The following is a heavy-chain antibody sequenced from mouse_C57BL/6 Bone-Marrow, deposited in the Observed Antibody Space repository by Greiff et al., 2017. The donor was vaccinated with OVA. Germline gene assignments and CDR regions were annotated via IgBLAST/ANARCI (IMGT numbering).Heavy chain of an antibody. CDR1: GYSITSGYF. V-gene: IGHV3-6*01. D-gene: IGHD2-5*01. Sequence: EVKLEESGPGLVKPSQSLSLSCSVTGYSITSGYFWNLIRQFPGNKLEMMGYISYDGSNNYNPSLKNRITITRDTSKKQFFLKLNSVTTEDTATYYCARNAYDSNYDYYAMDYGGQGTSVTVSS. CDR3: ARNAYDSNYDYYAMDY. CDR2: ISYDGSN. J-gene: IGHJ4*01.